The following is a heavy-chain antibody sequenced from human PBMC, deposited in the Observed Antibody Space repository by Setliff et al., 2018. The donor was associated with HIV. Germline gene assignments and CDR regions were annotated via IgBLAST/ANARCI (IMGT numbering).Heavy chain of an antibody. Sequence: SETLSLTCTVSGGSITGHYWSWIRQPPGKGLEWIGYIHYSGSSNYNPSLKSRVTISVDTSKNQFSLKLSSVTAADTAVYYCATYADRESNRFDPWGQGILVTVSS. D-gene: IGHD3-10*01. CDR1: GGSITGHY. CDR2: IHYSGSS. V-gene: IGHV4-59*08. J-gene: IGHJ5*02. CDR3: ATYADRESNRFDP.